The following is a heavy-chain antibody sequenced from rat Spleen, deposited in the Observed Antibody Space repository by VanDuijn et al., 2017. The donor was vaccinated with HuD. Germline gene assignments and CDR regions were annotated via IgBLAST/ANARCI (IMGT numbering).Heavy chain of an antibody. CDR3: TRHRGGSLYFDF. Sequence: EVKLVESGGGLVQPGRSLKLSCAASGFNFNDHWMGWVRQAPGKGLEWIASITNSGGNTYYRDSVKGRFTISRDNAKSTLYLQMDSLRSEDTATYYCTRHRGGSLYFDFWGQGVMVTVSS. CDR1: GFNFNDHW. J-gene: IGHJ2*01. V-gene: IGHV5-25*01. D-gene: IGHD1-11*01. CDR2: ITNSGGNT.